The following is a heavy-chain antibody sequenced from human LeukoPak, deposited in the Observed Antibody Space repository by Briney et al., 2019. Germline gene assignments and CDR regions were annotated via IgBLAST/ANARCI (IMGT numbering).Heavy chain of an antibody. J-gene: IGHJ4*02. V-gene: IGHV4-34*01. CDR1: GGSFSGYY. CDR2: INHSGST. D-gene: IGHD2-2*01. CDR3: ARVVPAAVVIDY. Sequence: KASETLSLTCAVSGGSFSGYYWSWIRQPPGKGLEWIGEINHSGSTNYNPSLKSRVTISVDTSKNQFSLKLSSVTAADTAVYYCARVVPAAVVIDYWGQGTLVTVSS.